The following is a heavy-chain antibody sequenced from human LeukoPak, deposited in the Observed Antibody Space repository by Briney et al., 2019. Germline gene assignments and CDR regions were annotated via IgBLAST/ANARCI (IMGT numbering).Heavy chain of an antibody. D-gene: IGHD2-2*01. CDR3: ARGSGYCSSTSCYRGWEAGY. Sequence: ASVKVSCKASGYTVTGYYMHWVRQAPGQGLEWMGWINPNSGGTNYAQKFQGRVTMTRDTSISTAYMELSRLRSDDTAVYYCARGSGYCSSTSCYRGWEAGYWGQGTLVTVSS. J-gene: IGHJ4*02. CDR2: INPNSGGT. V-gene: IGHV1-2*02. CDR1: GYTVTGYY.